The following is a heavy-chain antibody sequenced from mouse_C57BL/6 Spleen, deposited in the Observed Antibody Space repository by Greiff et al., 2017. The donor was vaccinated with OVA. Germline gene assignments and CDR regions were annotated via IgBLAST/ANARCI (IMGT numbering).Heavy chain of an antibody. Sequence: EVKLMESGGGLVKPGGSLKLSCAASGFTFSSYAMSWVRQTPEKRLEWVATISDGGSYTYYPDNVKGRFTISRDNAKNNLYLQMSHLKSEDTAMYYCARDHHGYFDYWGQGTTLTVSS. V-gene: IGHV5-4*01. CDR2: ISDGGSYT. CDR1: GFTFSSYA. CDR3: ARDHHGYFDY. J-gene: IGHJ2*01.